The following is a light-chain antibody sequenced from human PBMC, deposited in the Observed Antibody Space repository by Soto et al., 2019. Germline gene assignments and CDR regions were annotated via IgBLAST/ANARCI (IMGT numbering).Light chain of an antibody. J-gene: IGKJ1*01. CDR2: GAS. V-gene: IGKV3-20*01. CDR1: QTVTTH. CDR3: QQYGSSGT. Sequence: ITLTQSPATLSLSPGERATLSCRAGQTVTTHLAWYQQKPGQAPRLLIYGASNRATGIPDRFSGSGSGTDFTLTISRLEPEDFAVYYCQQYGSSGTFGQGTKVDIK.